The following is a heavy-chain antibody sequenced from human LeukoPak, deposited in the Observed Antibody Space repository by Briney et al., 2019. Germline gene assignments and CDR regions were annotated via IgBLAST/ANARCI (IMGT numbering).Heavy chain of an antibody. Sequence: GGSLRLSCAASGFILSNYAMHWVRQAPGKGLEWVAVVSYDGSRKYGDSVKGRFTISRDNSKNTLYVQMNSLRVDDTAVYYCVRGEALWFGQDVWGQGTTVTVSS. CDR1: GFILSNYA. CDR2: VSYDGSRK. CDR3: VRGEALWFGQDV. V-gene: IGHV3-30-3*01. J-gene: IGHJ6*02. D-gene: IGHD3-10*01.